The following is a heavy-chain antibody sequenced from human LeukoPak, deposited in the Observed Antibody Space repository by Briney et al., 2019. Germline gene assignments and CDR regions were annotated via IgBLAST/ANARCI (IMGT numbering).Heavy chain of an antibody. CDR3: ARGHPPSYYDFWSGYYLPDFDY. J-gene: IGHJ4*02. CDR2: IIPIFGTA. CDR1: GGTFSSYA. Sequence: GASVKVSCKASGGTFSSYAISWVRQAPGQGLEWMGGIIPIFGTANSAQKFQGRVTITADESTSTAYMELSSLRSEDTAVYYCARGHPPSYYDFWSGYYLPDFDYWGQGTLVTVSS. D-gene: IGHD3-3*01. V-gene: IGHV1-69*01.